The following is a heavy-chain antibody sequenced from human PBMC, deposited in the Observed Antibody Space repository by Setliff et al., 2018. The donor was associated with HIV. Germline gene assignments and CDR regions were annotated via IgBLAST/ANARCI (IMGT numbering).Heavy chain of an antibody. CDR2: FHYSGST. D-gene: IGHD3-3*01. J-gene: IGHJ3*02. CDR1: GYSISSGYY. CDR3: ARPLTVSYNFWGDAFAI. V-gene: IGHV4-38-2*02. Sequence: SETLSLTCTVSGYSISSGYYWGWIRQPPGKGLEWIASFHYSGSTSYNPSLRSRVTISVDTSKNQFSLRLTSVTAADTAVYYCARPLTVSYNFWGDAFAIWGQGTMVTVSS.